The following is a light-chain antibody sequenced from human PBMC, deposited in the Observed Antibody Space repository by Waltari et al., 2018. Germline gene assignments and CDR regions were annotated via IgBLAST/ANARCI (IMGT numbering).Light chain of an antibody. Sequence: ETVLTQSPATLSLSPGERATLSCRASRSVGTYLDWYQHRPGQAPRLLIYDASKRATGIPARFRGSGSGTDFTLTITSLDPEDFAVYYCQQRSNWWTFGQGTKVEIK. V-gene: IGKV3-11*01. CDR2: DAS. CDR3: QQRSNWWT. CDR1: RSVGTY. J-gene: IGKJ1*01.